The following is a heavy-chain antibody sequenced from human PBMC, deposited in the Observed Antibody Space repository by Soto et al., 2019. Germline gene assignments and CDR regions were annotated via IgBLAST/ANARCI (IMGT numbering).Heavy chain of an antibody. V-gene: IGHV4-31*03. J-gene: IGHJ6*02. CDR2: IYYSGST. D-gene: IGHD3-10*01. CDR1: CGSISSGGYY. Sequence: SETLSLTGIVSCGSISSGGYYWSWIRQHPGKGLEWIGYIYYSGSTYYNPSLKSRVTISVDTSKNQFSLKLSSVTAADTAVYYCASTMVREVPGPPRGLDYGMDVWGQGTTVTVSS. CDR3: ASTMVREVPGPPRGLDYGMDV.